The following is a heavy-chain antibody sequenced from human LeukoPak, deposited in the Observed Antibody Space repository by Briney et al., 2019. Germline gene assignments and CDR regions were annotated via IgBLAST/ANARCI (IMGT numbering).Heavy chain of an antibody. CDR2: ISGGTT. V-gene: IGHV3-49*03. CDR1: GFTFGDYL. Sequence: GGSLRLSCTASGFTFGDYLMSWFRQAPGKGLEWIGFISGGTTEYAASKGRFTISRDDSTSIAYLQMNSLTTEDTAVYYCSRGSGWLSVYWGQGTLVTVSS. J-gene: IGHJ4*02. D-gene: IGHD6-19*01. CDR3: SRGSGWLSVY.